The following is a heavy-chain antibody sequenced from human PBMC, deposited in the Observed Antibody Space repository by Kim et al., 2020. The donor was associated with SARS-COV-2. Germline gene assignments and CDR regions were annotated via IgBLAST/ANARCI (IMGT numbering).Heavy chain of an antibody. V-gene: IGHV1-18*04. Sequence: ASVKVSCKASGYTFTSYGISWVRQAPGQGLEWMGWISAYNGNTDYAQNLQGRVTMTTDTATSTASMELRSLRSDDTAVYYCARSNDGRAMAHYYYGMDVWGQGTTVTVSS. J-gene: IGHJ6*02. CDR1: GYTFTSYG. CDR2: ISAYNGNT. D-gene: IGHD5-18*01. CDR3: ARSNDGRAMAHYYYGMDV.